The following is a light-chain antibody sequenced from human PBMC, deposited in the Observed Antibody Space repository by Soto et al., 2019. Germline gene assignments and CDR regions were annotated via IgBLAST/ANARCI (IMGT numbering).Light chain of an antibody. CDR3: QQYGSTPYT. V-gene: IGKV3-20*01. J-gene: IGKJ2*01. CDR2: GAS. CDR1: QSVRNNY. Sequence: EVVMTQSPGTLSLSPGERATLSCRASQSVRNNYLAWYQQRPGHAPRLLIYGASKRATGIPDKFSGSGSGTDFTLSVNRLEPEDVAVYYCQQYGSTPYTFGQGTKLEIE.